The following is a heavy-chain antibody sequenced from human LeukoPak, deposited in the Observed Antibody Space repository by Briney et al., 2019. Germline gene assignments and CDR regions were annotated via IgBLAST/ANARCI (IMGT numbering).Heavy chain of an antibody. CDR2: IYNSGST. V-gene: IGHV4-59*08. Sequence: SETLSLTCTVSGGSIRNYYWSWIRQPPGKGLEWIGYIYNSGSTNYNPSLKSRVAISADTSKNQFSLRLTSVTAADTGVYYCARHYSPDFCADDCYTFDYWGQGTLVTVSS. CDR1: GGSIRNYY. D-gene: IGHD2-21*02. J-gene: IGHJ4*02. CDR3: ARHYSPDFCADDCYTFDY.